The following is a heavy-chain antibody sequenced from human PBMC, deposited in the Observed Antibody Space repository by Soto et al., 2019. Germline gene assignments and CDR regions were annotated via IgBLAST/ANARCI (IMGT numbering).Heavy chain of an antibody. Sequence: QVQLQESGPGLVKPSQTLSLTCTVSGGSITRGYYYWSWIRQHPGKGLEWIGYIYYSGSTYSTPSLESWVSISGDTSKTQFSLKLSSVTAASPAVYYCARSNSGDYPHDYCGQGPLVIFSA. CDR2: IYYSGST. V-gene: IGHV4-31*03. D-gene: IGHD5-12*01. J-gene: IGHJ4*02. CDR1: GGSITRGYYY. CDR3: ARSNSGDYPHDY.